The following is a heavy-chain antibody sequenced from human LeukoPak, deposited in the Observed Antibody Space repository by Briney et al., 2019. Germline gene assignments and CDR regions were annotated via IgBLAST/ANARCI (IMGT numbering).Heavy chain of an antibody. Sequence: PSETLSLTCTVSGGSIDSIGYYWSWVRQHPEKGLEWIGYIYYTGSTSYNPSLKSRVTISVDTSKNQFSLKLSSVTAADTAVYYCARHDAEAFDYWGQGTLVTVSS. CDR2: IYYTGST. J-gene: IGHJ4*02. V-gene: IGHV4-31*03. CDR3: ARHDAEAFDY. CDR1: GGSIDSIGYY.